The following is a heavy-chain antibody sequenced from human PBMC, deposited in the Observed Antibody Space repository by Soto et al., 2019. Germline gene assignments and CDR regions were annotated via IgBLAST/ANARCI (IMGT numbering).Heavy chain of an antibody. CDR2: IYYSGST. Sequence: QLQLQESGPGLVKPSETLSLTCTVSGGSISSSSYYWGWIRQPPGKGLEWIGSIYYSGSTYYNPSLESPVTLSLSTSKNRFSPKLSSVTAADTAVYYCARQPFYGSGSYYHFDYWGQGTLVTASS. CDR3: ARQPFYGSGSYYHFDY. D-gene: IGHD3-10*01. J-gene: IGHJ4*02. V-gene: IGHV4-39*01. CDR1: GGSISSSSYY.